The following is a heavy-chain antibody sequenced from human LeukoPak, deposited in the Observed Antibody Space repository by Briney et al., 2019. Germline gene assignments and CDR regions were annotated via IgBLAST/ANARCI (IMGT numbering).Heavy chain of an antibody. J-gene: IGHJ4*02. Sequence: PGGSLRLSCAASGFTFSSYAMSWVRQAPGKGLEWVSIISSGGVYDYYADSVKGRFTISRDNSKNTLYLQLNSLTTEDTAVYYCARDSTYYYDSGSSGPHYDNWGQGTLVTVSS. D-gene: IGHD3-10*01. V-gene: IGHV3-30*01. CDR1: GFTFSSYA. CDR2: ISSGGVYD. CDR3: ARDSTYYYDSGSSGPHYDN.